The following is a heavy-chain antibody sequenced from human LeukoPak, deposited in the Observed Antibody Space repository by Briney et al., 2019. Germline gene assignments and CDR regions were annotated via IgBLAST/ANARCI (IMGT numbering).Heavy chain of an antibody. V-gene: IGHV3-49*03. CDR2: IRSKAYGGTT. J-gene: IGHJ4*02. D-gene: IGHD3-9*01. Sequence: GGSLRLSCTASGFTFGDYAMSWFRQAPGKGLEWVGFIRSKAYGGTTEYAASVKGRFTISRDDSKNTLYLQMNSLKTEDTAVYYCTTELMYDTQNDYWGQGTLVTVSS. CDR3: TTELMYDTQNDY. CDR1: GFTFGDYA.